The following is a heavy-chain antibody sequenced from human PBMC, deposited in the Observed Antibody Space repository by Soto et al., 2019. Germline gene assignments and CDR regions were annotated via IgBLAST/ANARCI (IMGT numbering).Heavy chain of an antibody. V-gene: IGHV4-59*01. CDR3: ARGGRAAYCYYMGG. J-gene: IGHJ6*03. CDR2: IYYSGST. CDR1: GGSISTYY. Sequence: QVQLQESGPGLVKPSETLSLTCNVSGGSISTYYWSWIRQPPGKGLEWIGYIYYSGSTNYNPSLKSRVTISVDTSKHQCYLKLTAVTSADTAVYYCARGGRAAYCYYMGGWRKGATGVLSS.